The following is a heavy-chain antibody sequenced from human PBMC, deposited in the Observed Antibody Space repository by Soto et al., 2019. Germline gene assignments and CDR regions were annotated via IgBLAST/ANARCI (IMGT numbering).Heavy chain of an antibody. Sequence: SETLSLTCSVSGGSISNYYWSWIRQPPGKGLEWIGYIYSSGSTNYNPSLKSRVTISLDTSKKEISLKVRSVTAADTAIYYCARDRVVGGVTGWFDFWGQGALVTVSS. CDR2: IYSSGST. D-gene: IGHD3-10*01. J-gene: IGHJ5*01. V-gene: IGHV4-59*01. CDR1: GGSISNYY. CDR3: ARDRVVGGVTGWFDF.